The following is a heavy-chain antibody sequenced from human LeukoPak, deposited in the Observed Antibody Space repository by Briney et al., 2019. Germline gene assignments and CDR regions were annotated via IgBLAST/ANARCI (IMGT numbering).Heavy chain of an antibody. CDR3: ARGGHIVVVPAAILSFDY. J-gene: IGHJ4*02. CDR1: GFIFSGYG. Sequence: GRSLRLSCAASGFIFSGYGMHWVRQAPGKGLEWVAVIWYDGSNKYYADSVKGRFTISRDNSKNTLYLQMNSLRAEDTAVYYCARGGHIVVVPAAILSFDYWGQGTLVTVSS. V-gene: IGHV3-30*19. CDR2: IWYDGSNK. D-gene: IGHD2-2*02.